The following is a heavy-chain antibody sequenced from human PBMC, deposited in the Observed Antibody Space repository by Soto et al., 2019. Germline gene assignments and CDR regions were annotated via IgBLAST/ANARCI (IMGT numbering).Heavy chain of an antibody. Sequence: SETLSLTCTVSGGSVSRGDYYWSWIRQPPGKVLEWIGYIYYSGSSNYNPSIKSRVTISVDTSKNQFSLKLSSVTAADTAVYYYAGTPILGVVGGSGFYYGMDVWGQGTTVTVSS. J-gene: IGHJ6*02. CDR1: GGSVSRGDYY. D-gene: IGHD3-3*01. CDR2: IYYSGSS. V-gene: IGHV4-61*08. CDR3: AGTPILGVVGGSGFYYGMDV.